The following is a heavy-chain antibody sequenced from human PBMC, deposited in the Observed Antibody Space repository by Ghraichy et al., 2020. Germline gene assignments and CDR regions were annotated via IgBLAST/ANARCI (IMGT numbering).Heavy chain of an antibody. J-gene: IGHJ4*02. CDR3: AKYYGSVAGTVLDY. CDR1: GFTFSSYA. Sequence: GGSLRLSCAASGFTFSSYAMSWVRQAPGKGLEWVSSISGSGGSTYYADSVKGRFTISRDNSKNTLYLQMNSLRADDTAVYYCAKYYGSVAGTVLDYWGQGTLVTVSS. CDR2: ISGSGGST. D-gene: IGHD6-19*01. V-gene: IGHV3-23*01.